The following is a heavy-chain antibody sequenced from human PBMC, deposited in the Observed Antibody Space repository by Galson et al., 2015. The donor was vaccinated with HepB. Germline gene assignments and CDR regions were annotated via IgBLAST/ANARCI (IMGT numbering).Heavy chain of an antibody. CDR2: IYYSGST. D-gene: IGHD5-18*01. Sequence: TLSLTCPVSGGSISSSSYYWGWIRQPPGKGLEWIGSIYYSGSTYYNPSLKSRVTISVDTSKNQFSLKLSSVTAADTAVYYCARLGGLGYGFYYYMDVWGKGTTVTVSS. CDR3: ARLGGLGYGFYYYMDV. V-gene: IGHV4-39*01. CDR1: GGSISSSSYY. J-gene: IGHJ6*03.